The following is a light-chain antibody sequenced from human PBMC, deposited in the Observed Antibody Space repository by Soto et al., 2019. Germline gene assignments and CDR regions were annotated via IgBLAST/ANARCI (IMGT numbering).Light chain of an antibody. J-gene: IGKJ5*01. CDR2: GAS. Sequence: EIGVGQASSSLSLSSREKKTLSCRASQSVDSNYLAWYQQKPGQAPRLLIYGASSRATGIPDRFSGSGSGTDFTLTISRLEPEDFAVYYCQQYGSSPITFGQGTRLEIK. CDR1: QSVDSNY. CDR3: QQYGSSPIT. V-gene: IGKV3-20*01.